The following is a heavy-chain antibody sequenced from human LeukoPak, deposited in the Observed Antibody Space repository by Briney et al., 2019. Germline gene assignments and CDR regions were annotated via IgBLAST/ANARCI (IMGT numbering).Heavy chain of an antibody. CDR3: ARDLDYGAFDI. D-gene: IGHD4-17*01. CDR1: GGSFSGYY. J-gene: IGHJ3*02. CDR2: INHSGST. V-gene: IGHV4-34*01. Sequence: PSETLSLTCAVYGGSFSGYYWSWIRQPPGKGLEWIGEINHSGSTNYNPSLKSRVTISVDTSKNQFSLKLSSVTAADTAVYYCARDLDYGAFDIWGQGTMVTVSS.